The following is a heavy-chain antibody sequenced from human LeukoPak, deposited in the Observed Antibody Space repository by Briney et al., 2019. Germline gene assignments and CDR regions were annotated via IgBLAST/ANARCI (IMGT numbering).Heavy chain of an antibody. J-gene: IGHJ4*02. CDR3: AVECSSTSCRVDY. D-gene: IGHD2-2*01. CDR1: GYSFTSYW. CDR2: IYPGDSDT. Sequence: GESLKISCKGSGYSFTSYWIGWVRQMPGKGLEWMGIIYPGDSDTRYSPSSQGQVTISADKSISTAYLQWSSLKASDTAMYYCAVECSSTSCRVDYWGQGTLVTVSS. V-gene: IGHV5-51*01.